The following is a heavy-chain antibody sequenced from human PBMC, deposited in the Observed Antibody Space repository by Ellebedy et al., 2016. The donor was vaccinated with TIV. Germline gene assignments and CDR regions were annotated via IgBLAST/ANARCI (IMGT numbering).Heavy chain of an antibody. V-gene: IGHV3-7*01. J-gene: IGHJ3*02. Sequence: GEYLKISCAASGFTFSSYWMSWVRQAPGTGMEWVANIQQDGSEKYYVDSVKGRFTISRDNAKNSLYLQMNSLRAEDTAVYYCARRSIVGATRGAFDIWGQGTMVTVSS. CDR2: IQQDGSEK. CDR1: GFTFSSYW. D-gene: IGHD1-26*01. CDR3: ARRSIVGATRGAFDI.